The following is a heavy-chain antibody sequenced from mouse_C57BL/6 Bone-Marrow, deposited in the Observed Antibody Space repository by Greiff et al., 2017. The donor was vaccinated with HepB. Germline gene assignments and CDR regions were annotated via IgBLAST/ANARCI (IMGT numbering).Heavy chain of an antibody. J-gene: IGHJ2*01. Sequence: QVQLQQPGAELVRPGSSVKLSCKASGYTFTSYWMHWVKQRPIQGLEWIGNIDPSDSETHYNQKFKDKATLTVDKSSSTAYMQLSSLTSEDSAVYYCARKNGSSCYVPYFDYWGQGTTLTVSS. CDR2: IDPSDSET. CDR1: GYTFTSYW. D-gene: IGHD3-2*02. V-gene: IGHV1-52*01. CDR3: ARKNGSSCYVPYFDY.